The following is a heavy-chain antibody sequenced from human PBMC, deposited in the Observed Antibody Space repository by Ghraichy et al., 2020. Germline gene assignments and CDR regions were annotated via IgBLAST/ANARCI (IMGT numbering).Heavy chain of an antibody. D-gene: IGHD4-23*01. CDR2: IYYSGST. Sequence: SETLSLTCTVSGGSISSYYWSWIRQPPGKGLEWIGYIYYSGSTNYNPSLKSRVTISVDTSKNQFSLKLSSVTAADTAVYYCARDPTTVVNGYYYYYGMDVWGQGTTVTVSS. V-gene: IGHV4-59*01. CDR1: GGSISSYY. CDR3: ARDPTTVVNGYYYYYGMDV. J-gene: IGHJ6*02.